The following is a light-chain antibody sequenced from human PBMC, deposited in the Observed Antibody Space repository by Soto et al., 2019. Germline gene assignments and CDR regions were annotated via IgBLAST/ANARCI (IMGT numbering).Light chain of an antibody. CDR3: NSYVGSNNYV. V-gene: IGLV2-14*01. CDR1: SSDVGGYNY. J-gene: IGLJ1*01. Sequence: VLTQPASVSGSPGQSITISCTGTSSDVGGYNYVSWYQQHPGKAPKLMIYEVSNRPSGVSNRFSGSKSGTTASLTVSGLQADDEADYYCNSYVGSNNYVFGTGTKVTVL. CDR2: EVS.